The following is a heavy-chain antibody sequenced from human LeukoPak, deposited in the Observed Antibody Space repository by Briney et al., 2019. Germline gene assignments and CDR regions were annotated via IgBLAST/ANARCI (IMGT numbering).Heavy chain of an antibody. J-gene: IGHJ4*02. Sequence: SETLSLTCALYGGSFSGYYWSWIRQPPGKGLEWIGEINHSGSTNYNPSLKSRVTISVDTSKNQFSLKLSSVTAADTAVYYCARPHYGSGKFDYWGQGTLVTVSS. CDR2: INHSGST. CDR1: GGSFSGYY. V-gene: IGHV4-34*01. CDR3: ARPHYGSGKFDY. D-gene: IGHD3-10*01.